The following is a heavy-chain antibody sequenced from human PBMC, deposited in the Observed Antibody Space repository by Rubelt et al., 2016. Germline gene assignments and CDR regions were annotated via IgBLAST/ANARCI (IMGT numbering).Heavy chain of an antibody. J-gene: IGHJ4*02. CDR1: GFTFSRYA. CDR2: INSDGSIT. D-gene: IGHD2-21*02. Sequence: EVQLLESGGVLVQPGGSLRVSCAASGFTFSRYAMNWVRLAPGKGLELGSGINSDGSITSHADSVKGRFTISRDKAKNTLYLQMNSLDAEDTAVYYWARSEMDGDCVTYWGQGTLVTVSA. V-gene: IGHV3-74*02. CDR3: ARSEMDGDCVTY.